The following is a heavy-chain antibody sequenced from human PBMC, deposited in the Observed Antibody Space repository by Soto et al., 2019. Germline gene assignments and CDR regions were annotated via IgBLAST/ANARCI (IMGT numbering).Heavy chain of an antibody. D-gene: IGHD2-15*01. V-gene: IGHV4-34*01. J-gene: IGHJ5*02. CDR1: GGSFSGYY. CDR3: ARGRSGPDIVVVEKINWFDP. CDR2: INHSGST. Sequence: QVQLQQWGAGLLKPSETLSLTCAVYGGSFSGYYWSWIRQPPGKGLEWIGEINHSGSTNYNPSLKSRVTISVDTSKNQFSLKLSSVTAADTAVYYCARGRSGPDIVVVEKINWFDPWGQGTLVTVSS.